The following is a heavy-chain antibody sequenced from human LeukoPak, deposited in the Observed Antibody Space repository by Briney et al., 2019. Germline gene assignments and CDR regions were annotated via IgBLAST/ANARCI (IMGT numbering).Heavy chain of an antibody. Sequence: SVKVSCKASGGTFSSHAISWVRQAPGQGLEWMGGIIPIFGTANYAQKFQGRVTITADESTSTAYMELSSLRSEDTAVYYCASNGYCSSTSCPTAYYYYGMDVWGQGTTVTVSS. CDR3: ASNGYCSSTSCPTAYYYYGMDV. D-gene: IGHD2-2*01. CDR2: IIPIFGTA. V-gene: IGHV1-69*13. CDR1: GGTFSSHA. J-gene: IGHJ6*02.